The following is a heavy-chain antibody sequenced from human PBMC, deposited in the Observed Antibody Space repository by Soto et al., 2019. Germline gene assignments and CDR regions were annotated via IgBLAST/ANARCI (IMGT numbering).Heavy chain of an antibody. CDR2: ISSRSDI. CDR1: GFTFSTYS. J-gene: IGHJ6*02. V-gene: IGHV3-21*01. CDR3: AREYTAWPLAYGLDV. Sequence: LRVSCVGSGFTFSTYSINWVRQAPGKGLEWVSSISSRSDIYYADSVKGRFTISRDNAKNSVSLQMNSLRAEDTAVYYCAREYTAWPLAYGLDVWGQGTTVTVSS. D-gene: IGHD2-2*02.